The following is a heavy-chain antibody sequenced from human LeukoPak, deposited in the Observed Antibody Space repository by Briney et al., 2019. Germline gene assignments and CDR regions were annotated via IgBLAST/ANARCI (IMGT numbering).Heavy chain of an antibody. J-gene: IGHJ3*02. Sequence: SETLSLTCTVSGGAISGSSYYWGWIRQPPGKGLEWIGYMYYSGSTYYNPSLKSRVTISVDTSKNQFSLKLSSVTAADTAVYYCARDDLDAFDIWGQGTMVTVSS. V-gene: IGHV4-31*03. D-gene: IGHD3-3*01. CDR2: MYYSGST. CDR1: GGAISGSSYY. CDR3: ARDDLDAFDI.